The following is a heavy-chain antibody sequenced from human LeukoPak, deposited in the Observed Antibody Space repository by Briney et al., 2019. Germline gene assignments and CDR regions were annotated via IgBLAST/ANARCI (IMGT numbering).Heavy chain of an antibody. CDR3: ARDRSYYDSSGYYYYYGMDV. CDR2: IWYDGSNK. CDR1: GFTFSSYG. J-gene: IGHJ6*02. Sequence: PGGSLRLSCAASGFTFSSYGMHWVRQAPGKGLEWVAVIWYDGSNKYYADSVKGRFTISRDNSKNTLYLQMNSLRAEDTAVYYCARDRSYYDSSGYYYYYGMDVWAKGPRSPSP. D-gene: IGHD3-22*01. V-gene: IGHV3-33*01.